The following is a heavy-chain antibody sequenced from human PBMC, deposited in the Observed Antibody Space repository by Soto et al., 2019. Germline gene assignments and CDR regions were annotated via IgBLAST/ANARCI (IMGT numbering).Heavy chain of an antibody. D-gene: IGHD6-19*01. Sequence: LGESLKISCKGSGYSFTSYWIGWVRQMPGKGLEWMGIIYPGDSDTRYSPSFQGQVTISADKSISTAYLQWSSLKASDTAVYYCASSPQWPTLDDAFDIWGQGTMVTVSS. CDR2: IYPGDSDT. J-gene: IGHJ3*02. CDR1: GYSFTSYW. V-gene: IGHV5-51*01. CDR3: ASSPQWPTLDDAFDI.